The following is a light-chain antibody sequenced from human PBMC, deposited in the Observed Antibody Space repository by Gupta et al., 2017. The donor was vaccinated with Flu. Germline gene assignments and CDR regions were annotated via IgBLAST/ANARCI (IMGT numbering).Light chain of an antibody. Sequence: DIVMTQSPDSLAVSLGERATINCKSSQSVLYSSNNKNYLAWYQQKPGQPPKLLIYWASTRESGIPDRFSGSGSGPDFTRTISSLQAEDLAVYYCQQYEGAPKTFGQGTKLEIK. V-gene: IGKV4-1*01. CDR3: QQYEGAPKT. J-gene: IGKJ1*01. CDR2: WAS. CDR1: QSVLYSSNNKNY.